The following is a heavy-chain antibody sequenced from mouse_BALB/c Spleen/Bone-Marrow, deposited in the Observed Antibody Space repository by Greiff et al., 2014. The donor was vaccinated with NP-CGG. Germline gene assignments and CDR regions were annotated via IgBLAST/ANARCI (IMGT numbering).Heavy chain of an antibody. D-gene: IGHD2-4*01. CDR1: GYAFTSYW. V-gene: IGHV1-87*01. CDR3: ARSEATMILAY. CDR2: IYPGDGGT. J-gene: IGHJ3*01. Sequence: QLQLKESGAELARPGASVKLSCKASGYAFTSYWMQWVKQRPGQGLEWIGAIYPGDGGTRYTQKFKGKATLTADKSSSTAYMQLSSLASEDSAVYYCARSEATMILAYWGQGTLVTVSA.